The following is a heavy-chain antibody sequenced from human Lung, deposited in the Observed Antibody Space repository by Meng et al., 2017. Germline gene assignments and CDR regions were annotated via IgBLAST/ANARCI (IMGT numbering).Heavy chain of an antibody. V-gene: IGHV2-5*02. Sequence: QITLKESGPTLVKPTQTLTPTCTFSGFTLSTSGVGVGWIRQPPGKALEWLALIYWDDDKAYSPSLKSRLTITKDTSKNQVVLTMTNMDPVDTATYYCAHRRLIHSGNYGGGLDYWGQGTLVTVSS. CDR3: AHRRLIHSGNYGGGLDY. CDR1: GFTLSTSGVG. J-gene: IGHJ4*02. CDR2: IYWDDDK. D-gene: IGHD1-26*01.